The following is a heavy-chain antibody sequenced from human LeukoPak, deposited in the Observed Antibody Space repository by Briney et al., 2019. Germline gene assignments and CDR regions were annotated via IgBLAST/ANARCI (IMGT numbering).Heavy chain of an antibody. V-gene: IGHV3-21*05. CDR2: ISGSSDYI. CDR1: GFTFSSYG. CDR3: ARGRIGSGSLHYFDN. D-gene: IGHD3-10*01. Sequence: GRSLRLSCVASGFTFSSYGMSWVRQPPGEGLEWISYISGSSDYIDYADSVKGRFTISRDNARNSLYLQVNSLRVEDTAVYYCARGRIGSGSLHYFDNWGQGTLVTVSS. J-gene: IGHJ4*02.